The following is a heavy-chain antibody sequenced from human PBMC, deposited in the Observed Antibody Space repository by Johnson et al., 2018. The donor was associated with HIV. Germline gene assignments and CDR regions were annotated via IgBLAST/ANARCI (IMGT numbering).Heavy chain of an antibody. D-gene: IGHD6-6*01. CDR1: GFTFSSYG. CDR3: ASERGIAARPFRYAFDI. Sequence: QVQLVESGGGVVQPGGSLRLSCAASGFTFSSYGMHWVRQAPGKGLEWVAFIRYDGSNKYYADSVKGRFTISRDNSKNTLYLQMNSLRAADTALYYVASERGIAARPFRYAFDIWGQGTMVTVSS. CDR2: IRYDGSNK. J-gene: IGHJ3*02. V-gene: IGHV3-30*02.